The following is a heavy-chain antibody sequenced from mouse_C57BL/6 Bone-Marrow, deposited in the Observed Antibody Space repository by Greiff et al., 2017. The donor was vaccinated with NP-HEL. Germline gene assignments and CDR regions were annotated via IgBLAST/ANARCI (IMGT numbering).Heavy chain of an antibody. V-gene: IGHV1-82*01. CDR2: IYPGDGDT. CDR3: ARYLIPYWYVDV. CDR1: GYAFSSSW. Sequence: VQLQQSGPELVKPGASVKISCKASGYAFSSSWMNWVKQRPGKGLEWIGRIYPGDGDTNYNGKFKGKATLTADKSSSTAYMQLSSLTSEDSAVYFCARYLIPYWYVDVWGTGTTVTVSS. D-gene: IGHD2-4*01. J-gene: IGHJ1*03.